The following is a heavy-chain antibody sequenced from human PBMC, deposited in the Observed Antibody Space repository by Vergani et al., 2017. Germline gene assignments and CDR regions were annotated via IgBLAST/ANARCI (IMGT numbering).Heavy chain of an antibody. D-gene: IGHD6-19*01. Sequence: QVQLQESGPGLVKPSGTLSLTCAVPGGSISSSNWWNWVRQPPGKGLEWIGEIYHSGSTNYNPSLKSRVTISVDTSKNQFSLKLSSVTAADAAVYYCARSRAAVAGWGLDWGQGTLVTVSS. CDR2: IYHSGST. CDR1: GGSISSSNW. CDR3: ARSRAAVAGWGLD. V-gene: IGHV4-4*02. J-gene: IGHJ4*02.